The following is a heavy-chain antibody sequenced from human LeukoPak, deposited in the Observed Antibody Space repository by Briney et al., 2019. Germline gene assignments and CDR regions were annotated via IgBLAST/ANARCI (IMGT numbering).Heavy chain of an antibody. J-gene: IGHJ4*02. Sequence: SETLSLTCTVSGGSITSSNYYWGWIRQPPGKGLEWIGTFYYSGNTYYSPSLKSRVTISVDTSKNQFSLKLSSVTAADTAVYYCARRPFSGWVGFDYWGQGTLVTVSP. D-gene: IGHD6-25*01. CDR1: GGSITSSNYY. CDR3: ARRPFSGWVGFDY. V-gene: IGHV4-39*01. CDR2: FYYSGNT.